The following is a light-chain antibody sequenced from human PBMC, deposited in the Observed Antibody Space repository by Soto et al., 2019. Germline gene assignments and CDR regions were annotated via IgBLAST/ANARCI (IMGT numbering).Light chain of an antibody. CDR2: DAS. CDR3: QQFNNYPRT. J-gene: IGKJ5*01. CDR1: QSISSW. V-gene: IGKV1-5*01. Sequence: IQMTRSPSTLSASVTDIFTITGRAGQSISSWLAWYQQKPGKAPKLLIYDASSLESGVPSRFSGSGSGTDFTLTISSLQPPDFATYYCQQFNNYPRTFGQGTQLEIK.